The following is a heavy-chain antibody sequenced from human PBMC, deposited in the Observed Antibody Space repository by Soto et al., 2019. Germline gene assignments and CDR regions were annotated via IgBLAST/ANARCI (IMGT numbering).Heavy chain of an antibody. CDR3: ARVVGMVAAIGPGLFDY. CDR2: IYYSGST. CDR1: GCSISSGGYY. J-gene: IGHJ4*02. Sequence: SETLSLTCTVSGCSISSGGYYWSWIRKHPGKGLEWIGYIYYSGSTYYNPSLKSRVTISVDTSKNQFSLKLSSVTAADTAVYYCARVVGMVAAIGPGLFDYWGQGTLVTVSS. D-gene: IGHD2-15*01. V-gene: IGHV4-31*03.